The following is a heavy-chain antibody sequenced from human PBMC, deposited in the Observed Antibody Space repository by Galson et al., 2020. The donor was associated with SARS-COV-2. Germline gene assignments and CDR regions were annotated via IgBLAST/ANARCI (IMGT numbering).Heavy chain of an antibody. CDR3: ARDRGPDYDILTGSVVASYYFDY. V-gene: IGHV1-2*02. CDR1: GYTFTGYY. CDR2: INPHSGGT. Sequence: ASVKVSCKASGYTFTGYYMHWVRQAPGQGLEWMGWINPHSGGTNYAQKFQGRVTMTRDTSISTAYMELSRLRSDDTAVYYCARDRGPDYDILTGSVVASYYFDYWGQGTLVTVSS. D-gene: IGHD3-9*01. J-gene: IGHJ4*02.